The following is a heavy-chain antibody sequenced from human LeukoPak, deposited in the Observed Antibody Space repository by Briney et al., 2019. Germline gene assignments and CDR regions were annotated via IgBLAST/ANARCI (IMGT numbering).Heavy chain of an antibody. J-gene: IGHJ4*02. CDR2: ISYDGSNK. CDR1: GFTFSSYA. D-gene: IGHD3-3*01. Sequence: GGSLRLSCAASGFTFSSYAMHWVRQAPGKGLEWVAVISYDGSNKYYADSVKGRFTISRDNSKNTLYLQMNSLRAEDTAVYYCAKEGYYDFWSGYSDYWGQGTLVTVSS. CDR3: AKEGYYDFWSGYSDY. V-gene: IGHV3-30*04.